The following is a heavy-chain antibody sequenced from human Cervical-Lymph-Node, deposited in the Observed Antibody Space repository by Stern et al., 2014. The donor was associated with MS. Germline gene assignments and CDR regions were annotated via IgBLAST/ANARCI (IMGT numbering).Heavy chain of an antibody. D-gene: IGHD3-10*01. J-gene: IGHJ4*02. CDR3: ARDNSYGFDY. CDR1: GFTFSSYR. Sequence: EVQLVESGGGLVQPGGSLRLSCAASGFTFSSYRMNWVRQAPGKGLEWVSYISRSTSTIYYADSVKGRFTISRDNAKNSLYLQMNSLRDEDTAVYYCARDNSYGFDYWGQGTLVTVSS. CDR2: ISRSTSTI. V-gene: IGHV3-48*02.